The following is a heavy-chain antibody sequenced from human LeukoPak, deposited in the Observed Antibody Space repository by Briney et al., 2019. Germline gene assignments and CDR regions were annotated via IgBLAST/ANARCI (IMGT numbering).Heavy chain of an antibody. CDR3: VRGPLTTVRTIVLMPNPGYDY. CDR1: GFTFSSYS. Sequence: GGPLRLSRAASGFTFSSYSMNWVRQAPGKGLEWVSSISSSSSYIYYADSVKGRFTISRDNAKNSLYLQMNSLRAEDTAVYYCVRGPLTTVRTIVLMPNPGYDYWGQGTLVTVSS. CDR2: ISSSSSYI. D-gene: IGHD3-22*01. V-gene: IGHV3-21*01. J-gene: IGHJ4*02.